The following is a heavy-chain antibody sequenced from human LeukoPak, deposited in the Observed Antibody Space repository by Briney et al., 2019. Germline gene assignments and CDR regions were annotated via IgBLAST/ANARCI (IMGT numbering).Heavy chain of an antibody. Sequence: PGGSLRLSCAASGFTFSNAWMSWVRQAPGKGLEWVGRIKSKTDGGTTDYAAPVKGRFTISRDDSKNTLYLQMSSLKTEDTAVYYCTTGASGSYYERDYWGQGTLVTVSS. CDR3: TTGASGSYYERDY. CDR2: IKSKTDGGTT. CDR1: GFTFSNAW. V-gene: IGHV3-15*01. D-gene: IGHD1-26*01. J-gene: IGHJ4*02.